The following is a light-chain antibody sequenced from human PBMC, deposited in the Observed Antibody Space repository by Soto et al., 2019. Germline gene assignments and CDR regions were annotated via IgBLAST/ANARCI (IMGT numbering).Light chain of an antibody. CDR2: GAS. Sequence: EIVLTQSPGTLSLSSGVRATLSCTASQSVTSNYLAWYQQKPGQAPRLLVYGASSRATGIPDRFSGSGSGTDFTLTISRLEPEDFAVFYCQHYDSLPITFGQGTRLEI. J-gene: IGKJ5*01. CDR3: QHYDSLPIT. CDR1: QSVTSNY. V-gene: IGKV3-20*01.